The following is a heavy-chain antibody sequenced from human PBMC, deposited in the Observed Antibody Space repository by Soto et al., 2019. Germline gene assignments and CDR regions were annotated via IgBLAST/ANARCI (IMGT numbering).Heavy chain of an antibody. Sequence: PSETLALTCAVSGGSISGGVYSWSWIRQPQGKGLEWIGYIYHSGSTYYNPSLKSLVTISVDRSKNQFSLKLSSVSAADTAVYYCARARHDYGGNAQGYYFDYWGQGTLVTVSS. CDR3: ARARHDYGGNAQGYYFDY. D-gene: IGHD4-17*01. CDR1: GGSISGGVYS. V-gene: IGHV4-30-2*01. CDR2: IYHSGST. J-gene: IGHJ4*02.